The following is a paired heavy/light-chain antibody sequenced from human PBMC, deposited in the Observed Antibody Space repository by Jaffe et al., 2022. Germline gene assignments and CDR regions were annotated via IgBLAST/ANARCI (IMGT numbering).Light chain of an antibody. J-gene: IGKJ2*01. CDR2: WAS. CDR3: QHYYTTPPT. Sequence: DIVMTQSPDSLAVSLGERATINCKSSQSVLYSSNNKNYLAWYQQKPGQPPKVLIYWASTRESGVPDRFSGSGSGTDFTLTISSLQAEDVAVYYCQHYYTTPPTFGQGTELEIK. CDR1: QSVLYSSNNKNY. V-gene: IGKV4-1*01.
Heavy chain of an antibody. V-gene: IGHV4-59*13. CDR3: ARGALAYGSGSYFDY. D-gene: IGHD3-10*01. Sequence: QVQLQESGPGLVNPSETLSLTCTVSGGSISSYYWSWIRQPPGKGPEWIGHIYYSGTTNYNPSLKSRVSISVDTSKNQFSLKLSSVTAADTAVYYCARGALAYGSGSYFDYWGQGTLVTVSS. CDR1: GGSISSYY. CDR2: IYYSGTT. J-gene: IGHJ4*02.